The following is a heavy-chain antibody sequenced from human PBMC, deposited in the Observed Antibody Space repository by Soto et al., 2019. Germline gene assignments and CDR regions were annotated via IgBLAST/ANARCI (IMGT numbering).Heavy chain of an antibody. J-gene: IGHJ4*02. Sequence: QVQLQESGPGLVKPSGTLSLTCAVSGGSISSSNWWSWVRQPPGKGLEWIGEIYHSGSINYNPSLKSHVTISVDKSKNQFSLKLSSVTAADTAVYYWARDQHYYDSSGYLYYFDYWGQGTLVTVSS. CDR1: GGSISSSNW. V-gene: IGHV4-4*02. CDR3: ARDQHYYDSSGYLYYFDY. D-gene: IGHD3-22*01. CDR2: IYHSGSI.